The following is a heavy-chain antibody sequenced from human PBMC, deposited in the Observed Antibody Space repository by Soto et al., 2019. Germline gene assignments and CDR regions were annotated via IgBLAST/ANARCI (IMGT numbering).Heavy chain of an antibody. CDR1: GGSISSGGYY. CDR3: ARVVVPAAMGCPLDY. V-gene: IGHV4-31*03. Sequence: QVQLQESGPGLVKPSQTLSLTCTVSGGSISSGGYYWSWIRQHPGKGLQWIGYVYYSGSTSYNPSLKSRVTISVATSKNEFSLKLSSVTAADTAVYYCARVVVPAAMGCPLDYWGQGTLVTVSS. J-gene: IGHJ4*02. D-gene: IGHD2-2*01. CDR2: VYYSGST.